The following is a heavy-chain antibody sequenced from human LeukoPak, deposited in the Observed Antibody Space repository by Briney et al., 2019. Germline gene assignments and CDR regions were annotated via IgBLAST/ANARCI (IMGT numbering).Heavy chain of an antibody. CDR3: ATQPESYGDSASYFHH. V-gene: IGHV3-23*01. CDR2: ISGSGGST. D-gene: IGHD4-17*01. Sequence: GGSLRLSCTASGFTFSSYAMSWVRQAPGKGLEWVSAISGSGGSTYYADSVKGRFTISRDNSKNTLYLQMNSLRADDTAVYYCATQPESYGDSASYFHHWGQGTLVTVSS. J-gene: IGHJ1*01. CDR1: GFTFSSYA.